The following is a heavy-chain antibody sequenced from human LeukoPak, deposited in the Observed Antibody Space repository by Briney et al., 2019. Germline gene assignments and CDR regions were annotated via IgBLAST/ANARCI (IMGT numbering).Heavy chain of an antibody. J-gene: IGHJ4*02. CDR1: GFTFSIYA. Sequence: GSLRLSCAASGFTFSIYAMSWVRQAPGKGLEWVSAISGSGGTTYYSDSVKGRFTISRDNSKNTLYLQMNSLRAEDTAVYYCARGKGGTMITFGGVNVFDYWGQGTLVTVSS. CDR3: ARGKGGTMITFGGVNVFDY. V-gene: IGHV3-23*01. CDR2: ISGSGGTT. D-gene: IGHD3-16*01.